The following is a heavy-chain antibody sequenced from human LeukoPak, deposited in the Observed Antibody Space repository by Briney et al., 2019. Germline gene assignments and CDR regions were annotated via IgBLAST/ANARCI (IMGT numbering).Heavy chain of an antibody. CDR1: GYSFTSYW. CDR3: ASTELTLNGPFDY. CDR2: IYPGDSDT. Sequence: GEYLKISCKGSGYSFTSYWIGWVRQMPGKGLEWMGIIYPGDSDTRYSPSFQGQVTISADKSISTAYLQWSSLKASDTAMYYCASTELTLNGPFDYWGQGTLVTVSS. D-gene: IGHD1-7*01. J-gene: IGHJ4*02. V-gene: IGHV5-51*01.